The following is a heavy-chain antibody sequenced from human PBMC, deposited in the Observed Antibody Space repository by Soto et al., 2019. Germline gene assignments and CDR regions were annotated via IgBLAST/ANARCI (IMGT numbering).Heavy chain of an antibody. CDR2: IRDRGGST. Sequence: GGSLRLSCAASGFSFSRYAMSWARQAPGKGLEWVADIRDRGGSTYSADSVKGRFTITSDNSKNTLYLQMNSLRAEDTAVYYCAKELVCLVTQSRNGYYYNSIHVWGQGTMATGSS. J-gene: IGHJ6*02. CDR3: AKELVCLVTQSRNGYYYNSIHV. D-gene: IGHD3-16*01. CDR1: GFSFSRYA. V-gene: IGHV3-23*01.